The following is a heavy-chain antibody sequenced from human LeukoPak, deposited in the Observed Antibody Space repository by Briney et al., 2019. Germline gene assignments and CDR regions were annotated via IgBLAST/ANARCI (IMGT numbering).Heavy chain of an antibody. D-gene: IGHD5-24*01. Sequence: SETLSLTCAVSGGSISSISYYWGWIRQPPGKGLEWIGSMYHNGSTYYNPSLKSRVTISIDTSKNQFSLKLSSVTAADTAVYYCARVSSCRDGYNSCFDYWGQGTLVTVSS. CDR1: GGSISSISYY. J-gene: IGHJ4*02. CDR3: ARVSSCRDGYNSCFDY. CDR2: MYHNGST. V-gene: IGHV4-39*07.